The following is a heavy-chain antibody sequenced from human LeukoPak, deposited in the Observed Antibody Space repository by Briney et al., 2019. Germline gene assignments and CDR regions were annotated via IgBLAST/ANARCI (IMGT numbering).Heavy chain of an antibody. V-gene: IGHV1-46*01. D-gene: IGHD3-10*01. CDR3: ARSITMVRGVITSPGY. J-gene: IGHJ4*02. CDR2: INPSGGST. Sequence: ASVTVSCKASGYTFTSYYMHWVRQAPGQGLEWMGIINPSGGSTSYAQKFQGRVTMTRDTSTSTVYMELSSLRSEDTAVYYCARSITMVRGVITSPGYWGQGTLVTVSS. CDR1: GYTFTSYY.